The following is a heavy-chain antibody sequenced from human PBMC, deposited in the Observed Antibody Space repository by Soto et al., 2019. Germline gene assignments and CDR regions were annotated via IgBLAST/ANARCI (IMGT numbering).Heavy chain of an antibody. D-gene: IGHD1-26*01. Sequence: EVQLLESGGGLVQPGGSLRLSCAASGFTFRTYAMTWVRQAPGKGLEWVSTISGSGGSTYYADSVKGRFTISRDNSKNTLYLQMNSLRAEETAVYYCAKDGWELLRGFDPWGQGTLVTVSS. V-gene: IGHV3-23*01. CDR2: ISGSGGST. CDR1: GFTFRTYA. CDR3: AKDGWELLRGFDP. J-gene: IGHJ5*02.